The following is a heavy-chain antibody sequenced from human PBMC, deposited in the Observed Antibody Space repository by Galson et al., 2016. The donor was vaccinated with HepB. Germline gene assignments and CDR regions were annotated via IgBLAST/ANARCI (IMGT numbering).Heavy chain of an antibody. CDR1: GGSISSSSYY. J-gene: IGHJ6*02. V-gene: IGHV4-39*01. CDR2: IYYSGST. D-gene: IGHD5-18*01. Sequence: SETLSLTCTVSGGSISSSSYYWGWIRQPPGKGLEWIGSIYYSGSTYYNPSLQSRVTISVDTSKNQFSLKMSSVTAADTAVYYCAGRFRYTYGPPYGMDVWGQGTTVTVSS. CDR3: AGRFRYTYGPPYGMDV.